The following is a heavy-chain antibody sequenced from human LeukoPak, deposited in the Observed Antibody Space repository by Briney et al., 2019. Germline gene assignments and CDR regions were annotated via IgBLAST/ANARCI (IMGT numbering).Heavy chain of an antibody. V-gene: IGHV3-7*01. Sequence: GGSLPLSCAASGFTFSSYWMNWVRQAPGKGLEWVANIKGDGNEKNYVDSVRGRFSISRDNAKNSLYLQMDSLRAEDTAVYYCAKEGAYPIITYDSWGQGALVTVSS. D-gene: IGHD3-10*01. CDR2: IKGDGNEK. CDR3: AKEGAYPIITYDS. CDR1: GFTFSSYW. J-gene: IGHJ5*01.